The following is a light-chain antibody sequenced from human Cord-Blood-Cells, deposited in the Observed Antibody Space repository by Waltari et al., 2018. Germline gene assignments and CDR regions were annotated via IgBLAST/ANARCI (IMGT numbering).Light chain of an antibody. Sequence: DIYTTQSPSSLSASVGDRVTITCRASQSIISRLAWYQQKPGKAPKLRIYKESSLESWVPSRVCGSGAGTEFTLTISSLQPDDFATYYCQQYNSYYTFGQGTRVEI. CDR3: QQYNSYYT. CDR1: QSIISR. V-gene: IGKV1-5*03. J-gene: IGKJ1*01. CDR2: KES.